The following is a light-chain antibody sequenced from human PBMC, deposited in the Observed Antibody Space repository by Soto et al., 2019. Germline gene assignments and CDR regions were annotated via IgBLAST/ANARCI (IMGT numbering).Light chain of an antibody. J-gene: IGLJ2*01. CDR3: SSYVGSKV. CDR1: SSGIGGYNY. Sequence: QSSLTQPPSASGSPGQSVTISCTGSSSGIGGYNYVSWYQQHPGKAPKLIIYQVSKRPSGVPDRFSGSKSGNTASLTVSGLQAEDEADYYCSSYVGSKVFGGGTK. CDR2: QVS. V-gene: IGLV2-8*01.